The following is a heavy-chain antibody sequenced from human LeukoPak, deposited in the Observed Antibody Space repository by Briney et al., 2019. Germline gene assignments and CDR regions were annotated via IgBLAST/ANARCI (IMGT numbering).Heavy chain of an antibody. V-gene: IGHV4-39*01. CDR1: VGSIGRSSYY. CDR3: ARQAAQTYDY. Sequence: SETLSLTCTVSVGSIGRSSYYWGWIRQPPGKGLEWIGSIHYSGSTSYSPSLKSRVTISVDTSNNQFSLKVSSVTAADTAVYYCARQAAQTYDYWGQGILVTVSS. J-gene: IGHJ4*02. CDR2: IHYSGST.